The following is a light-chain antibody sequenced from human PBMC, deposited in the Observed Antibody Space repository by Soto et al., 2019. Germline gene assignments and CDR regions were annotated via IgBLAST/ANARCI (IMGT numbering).Light chain of an antibody. CDR2: DVS. CDR3: SSYTSSSTLI. CDR1: SSDVGGYNY. J-gene: IGLJ2*01. Sequence: QPASVSGSPGQSITISCTGTSSDVGGYNYVSWYQQHPGKAPKLMIYDVSNRPSGVSNRFSGSKSGNTASLTISGLQAEDEADYYCSSYTSSSTLIFGGGTKLTVL. V-gene: IGLV2-14*01.